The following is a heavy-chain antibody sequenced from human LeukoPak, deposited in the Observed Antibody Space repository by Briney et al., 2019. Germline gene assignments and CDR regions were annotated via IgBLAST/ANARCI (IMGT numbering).Heavy chain of an antibody. V-gene: IGHV3-21*01. D-gene: IGHD3-9*01. CDR2: ISSSSSYI. Sequence: GGSLRLSCAASEFTFSSYSMNWVRQAPGKGLEWVSSISSSSSYIYYADSVKGRFTISRDNAKNSLYLQMNSLRAEDTAVYYCARGADSGYSSDNWGQGTLVSVSS. CDR3: ARGADSGYSSDN. J-gene: IGHJ4*02. CDR1: EFTFSSYS.